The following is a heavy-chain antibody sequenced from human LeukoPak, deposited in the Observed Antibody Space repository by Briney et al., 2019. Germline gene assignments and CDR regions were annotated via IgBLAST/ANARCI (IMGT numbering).Heavy chain of an antibody. CDR2: ISYDGSNK. D-gene: IGHD3-10*01. CDR3: ARGSHYYGSEDYYYYYYMDV. Sequence: PGGSLRLSCAASGFTFSSYAMHWVRQAPGKGLEWVAIISYDGSNKYYADSVKGRLTISRDNAKNTLYLQMNSLRAEDTAVYYCARGSHYYGSEDYYYYYYMDVWGIGTTVTVSS. V-gene: IGHV3-30*04. CDR1: GFTFSSYA. J-gene: IGHJ6*03.